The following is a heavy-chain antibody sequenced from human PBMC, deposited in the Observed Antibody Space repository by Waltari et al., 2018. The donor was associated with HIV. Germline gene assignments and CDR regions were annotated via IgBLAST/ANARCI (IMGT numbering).Heavy chain of an antibody. CDR2: LFHSGST. CDR3: SRHCLQKGWLPQLKYYYGMDV. V-gene: IGHV4-39*01. J-gene: IGHJ6*02. Sequence: QQQLQESGPGLVKPSETLSLTCTVSGGSISSSSYYSAWLRQSPGKGLEWIGSLFHSGSTVYSPSLRIRATISGDMSANRFSLKLTSVTATDTAVYFWSRHCLQKGWLPQLKYYYGMDVWCQGTTVIVSS. D-gene: IGHD1-1*01. CDR1: GGSISSSSYY.